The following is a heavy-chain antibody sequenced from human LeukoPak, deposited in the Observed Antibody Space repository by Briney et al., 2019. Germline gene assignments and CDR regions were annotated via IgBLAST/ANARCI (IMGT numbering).Heavy chain of an antibody. CDR2: INPNSGGT. J-gene: IGHJ5*02. CDR1: GGTFSSYA. V-gene: IGHV1-2*06. CDR3: ARDAGIAAAGTAWFDP. Sequence: ASVKVSCKASGGTFSSYAISWVRQAPGQGLEWMGRINPNSGGTNYAQKFQGRVTMTRDTSISTAYMELSRLRSDDTAVYYCARDAGIAAAGTAWFDPWGQGTLVTVSS. D-gene: IGHD6-13*01.